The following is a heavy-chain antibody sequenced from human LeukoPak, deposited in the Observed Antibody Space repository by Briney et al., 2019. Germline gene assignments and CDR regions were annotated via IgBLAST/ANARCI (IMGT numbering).Heavy chain of an antibody. V-gene: IGHV4-39*01. CDR1: TDSITSDYYS. CDR3: ARQPMTGYWNYYFYGMDV. D-gene: IGHD1-1*01. CDR2: INYGGTT. Sequence: SETLSLTCTVCTDSITSDYYSWDWIRQSPGKGLEWIGSINYGGTTFYNPALKSRVTFSIATPKRQFSLSLRSVSAADTAVYYCARQPMTGYWNYYFYGMDVWGQGTMVIVSS. J-gene: IGHJ6*02.